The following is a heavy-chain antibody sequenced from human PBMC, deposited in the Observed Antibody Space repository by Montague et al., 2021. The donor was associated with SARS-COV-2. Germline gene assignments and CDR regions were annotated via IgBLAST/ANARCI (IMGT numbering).Heavy chain of an antibody. CDR3: TSGGSRFGSEFDY. J-gene: IGHJ4*02. CDR1: GGSISTGSYF. D-gene: IGHD3-10*01. Sequence: TLSLTCTVSGGSISTGSYFWSWIRQPAGKGLEWIGRISTSGSTHYSPSLKSRVTISADTSKNQFSLKLDSMTAADTALYYCTSGGSRFGSEFDYWGQGTLVTVSS. V-gene: IGHV4-61*02. CDR2: ISTSGST.